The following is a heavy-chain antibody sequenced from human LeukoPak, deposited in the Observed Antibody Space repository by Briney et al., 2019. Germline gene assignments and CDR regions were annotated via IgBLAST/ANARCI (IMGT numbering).Heavy chain of an antibody. CDR3: ARHEWGITNAFDI. CDR2: NSGTT. V-gene: IGHV4-39*01. J-gene: IGHJ3*02. CDR1: GGSFSSSDYY. Sequence: SETLSLTCTVSGGSFSSSDYYWGWIRQPPGKGLEWIGSNSGTTYYNPSLKSRVTISVDTSKKQFSLKLRSVTAADTAVYYCARHEWGITNAFDIWGQGTMVTVSS. D-gene: IGHD1-14*01.